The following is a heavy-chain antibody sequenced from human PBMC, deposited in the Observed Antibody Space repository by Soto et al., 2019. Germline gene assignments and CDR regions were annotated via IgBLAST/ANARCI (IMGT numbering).Heavy chain of an antibody. CDR1: GDSISSYY. V-gene: IGHV4-59*01. Sequence: TKTLSLTCTVSGDSISSYYWSWIRQPPGKGLEWIGYIYYSGSTNYNPSLKSRVTISVDTSKNQFSLKLSSVTAADTAVYYCARSTYYDFWSGYYGNWFDPWGQGTPVTVYS. D-gene: IGHD3-3*01. CDR2: IYYSGST. J-gene: IGHJ5*02. CDR3: ARSTYYDFWSGYYGNWFDP.